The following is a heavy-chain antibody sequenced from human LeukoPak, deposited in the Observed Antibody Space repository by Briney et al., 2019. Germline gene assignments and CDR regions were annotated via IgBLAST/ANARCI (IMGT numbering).Heavy chain of an antibody. CDR3: AKTYYFNSGSPWDAFDI. CDR2: INPNSGGT. Sequence: ASVKVSCKASGYTFICYYIHWVRQAPGQGREWMGWINPNSGGTNYAQKFQGRVTMTRDTSISTVYMELSRLRSDDSAIYYCAKTYYFNSGSPWDAFDIWGQGTMVTVSS. CDR1: GYTFICYY. J-gene: IGHJ3*02. D-gene: IGHD3-10*01. V-gene: IGHV1-2*02.